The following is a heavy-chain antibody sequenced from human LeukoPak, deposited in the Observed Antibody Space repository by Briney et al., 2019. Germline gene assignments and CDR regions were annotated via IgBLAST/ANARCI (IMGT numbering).Heavy chain of an antibody. Sequence: GGSLRLSCAASGFTFSNYAMNWVRQAPGKGLEWVSAISGSGGSTYYADSVKGRFTISRDNAKNSLYLQMNSLRAEDTAVYYCARGPDNYDFWSGYPLAAFDYWGQGTLVTVSS. J-gene: IGHJ4*02. CDR3: ARGPDNYDFWSGYPLAAFDY. CDR2: ISGSGGST. V-gene: IGHV3-23*01. D-gene: IGHD3-3*01. CDR1: GFTFSNYA.